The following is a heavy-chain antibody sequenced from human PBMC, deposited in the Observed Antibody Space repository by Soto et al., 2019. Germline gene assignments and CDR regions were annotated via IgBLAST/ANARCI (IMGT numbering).Heavy chain of an antibody. J-gene: IGHJ6*02. CDR3: ARLPVVNPHQQPPMYYGMDV. V-gene: IGHV3-48*02. CDR1: GFTFNRYW. D-gene: IGHD2-15*01. Sequence: GGSLRLSCAASGFTFNRYWMNWVRQAPGKGLEWVSYISSSSSTIYYADSVKGRFTISRDNAKNSLYLQMNSLRDEDTAVYYCARLPVVNPHQQPPMYYGMDVWGQGTTVTVSS. CDR2: ISSSSSTI.